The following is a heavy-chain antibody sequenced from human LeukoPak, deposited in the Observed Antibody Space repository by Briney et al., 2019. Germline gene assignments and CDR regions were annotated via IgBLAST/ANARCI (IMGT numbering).Heavy chain of an antibody. CDR1: GGSISSYY. J-gene: IGHJ6*03. CDR3: ARATGITAVGIYYYYYMDV. Sequence: PSETLSLTCTVSGGSISSYYWSWIRQPPGKGLEWIGYVYYTGSTNYNPSLKRRVTISVDTSKNQFSLTLTSETAADTAVYYCARATGITAVGIYYYYYMDVWGKGTTVTVSS. CDR2: VYYTGST. V-gene: IGHV4-59*01. D-gene: IGHD6-13*01.